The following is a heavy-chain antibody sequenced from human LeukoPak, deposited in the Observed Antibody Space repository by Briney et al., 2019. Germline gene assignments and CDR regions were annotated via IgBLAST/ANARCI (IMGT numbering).Heavy chain of an antibody. J-gene: IGHJ3*02. CDR1: GFTFSSYA. Sequence: SGRSLRLSCAASGFTFSSYAMHWVRQAPGKGLEWVAVISYDGSNKYYADSVKGRFTIYRDNSKNTLYLQMNSLRAEDTAVYYCARVWAGYAFDIWGQGTMVTVSS. V-gene: IGHV3-30-3*01. CDR3: ARVWAGYAFDI. D-gene: IGHD3/OR15-3a*01. CDR2: ISYDGSNK.